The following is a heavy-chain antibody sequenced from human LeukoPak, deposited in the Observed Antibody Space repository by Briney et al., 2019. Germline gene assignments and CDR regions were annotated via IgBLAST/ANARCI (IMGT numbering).Heavy chain of an antibody. V-gene: IGHV3-30*18. CDR2: ISYDGSNK. CDR3: AKVQMVRGAQWFDP. CDR1: GFTFSSYG. J-gene: IGHJ5*02. Sequence: GALRLSCAASGFTFSSYGMHWVRQAPGKGLEWVAVISYDGSNKYYADSVKGRFTISRDNSKNTLYLQMNSLRAEDTAVYYCAKVQMVRGAQWFDPWGQGTLVTVSS. D-gene: IGHD3-10*01.